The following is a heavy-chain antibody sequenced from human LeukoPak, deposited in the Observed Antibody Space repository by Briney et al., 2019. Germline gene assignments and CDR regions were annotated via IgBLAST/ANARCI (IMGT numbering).Heavy chain of an antibody. V-gene: IGHV3-23*01. J-gene: IGHJ4*02. Sequence: GGSLRLSCAASGFPFSSYAMSWIRKAPGEGLEWLSAISPTTGTTFYADSVKGRFTISRDNSENTLFLQMNSLRAEDTAVYYCATKASNGDRYDYWGQGALVTVSS. CDR2: ISPTTGTT. CDR1: GFPFSSYA. CDR3: ATKASNGDRYDY. D-gene: IGHD4-17*01.